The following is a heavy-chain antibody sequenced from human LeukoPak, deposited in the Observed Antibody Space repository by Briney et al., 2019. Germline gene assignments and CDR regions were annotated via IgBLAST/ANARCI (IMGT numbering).Heavy chain of an antibody. D-gene: IGHD1-26*01. CDR2: IYTSGTT. Sequence: SETLSLTCTVSGGSISGYYWSWIRQPAGKGLEWIGRIYTSGTTNYNPSLKSRVTISVDTSKNQFSLKLSSVTAADTAVYYCARDHLGSGMVGEFDPWGQGTLVTVSS. CDR1: GGSISGYY. CDR3: ARDHLGSGMVGEFDP. V-gene: IGHV4-4*07. J-gene: IGHJ5*02.